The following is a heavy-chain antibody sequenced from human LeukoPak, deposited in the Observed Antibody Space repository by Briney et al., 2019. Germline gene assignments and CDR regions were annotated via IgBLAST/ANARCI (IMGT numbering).Heavy chain of an antibody. V-gene: IGHV4-59*02. CDR3: ARDPPEDEWNSLDS. Sequence: SETLSLTCTVSGGSVNGYYWNWIRQPPGKGLEWIGFIHYSGLTVYSPSLQSRVTVSVDTSRNQFSLDLSSATAADTALYYCARDPPEDEWNSLDSWGQGILVTVSS. CDR2: IHYSGLT. D-gene: IGHD1-7*01. J-gene: IGHJ4*02. CDR1: GGSVNGYY.